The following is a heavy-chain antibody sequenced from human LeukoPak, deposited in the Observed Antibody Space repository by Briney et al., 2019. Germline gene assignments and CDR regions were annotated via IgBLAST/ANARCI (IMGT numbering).Heavy chain of an antibody. CDR1: GFTFSSYA. Sequence: GGSLRLSCAASGFTFSSYAMSWVRQAPGKGLVWVSAISGSGGSTYYADSVKGRFTISRDNSKNTLYLQMNSLRAEDTAVYYCARAGGSYYPYYYYGMDVWGQGTAVTVSS. CDR2: ISGSGGST. V-gene: IGHV3-23*01. CDR3: ARAGGSYYPYYYYGMDV. D-gene: IGHD1-26*01. J-gene: IGHJ6*02.